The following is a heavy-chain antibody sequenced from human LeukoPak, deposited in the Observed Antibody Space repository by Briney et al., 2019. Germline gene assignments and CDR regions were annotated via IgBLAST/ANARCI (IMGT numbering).Heavy chain of an antibody. V-gene: IGHV4-59*08. D-gene: IGHD3-10*01. CDR2: IHYSGTT. J-gene: IGHJ4*02. CDR3: ARYGITIVRGGKYYFDS. Sequence: PSETLSLTCTVSGGSISGYFWSWIRQPPGKGLEWIGYIHYSGTTNYNSSLNSRVTISVDTSKNQFSLRLSSVTAADTAVYYCARYGITIVRGGKYYFDSWGQGTLVTVPS. CDR1: GGSISGYF.